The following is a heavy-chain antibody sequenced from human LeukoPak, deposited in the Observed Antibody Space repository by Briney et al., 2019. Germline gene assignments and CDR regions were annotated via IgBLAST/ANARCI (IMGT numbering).Heavy chain of an antibody. D-gene: IGHD6-13*01. Sequence: GGSLRLSCAASRFIINSYDMHWVRQATGKGLEWVSGIGTAGDTYYPGSVKGRFTISRENAKNSLYLQMNSLRAGDTAVYYCARDRITEAGRYSYGMDVWGQGNTVTVSS. CDR3: ARDRITEAGRYSYGMDV. J-gene: IGHJ6*02. V-gene: IGHV3-13*04. CDR1: RFIINSYD. CDR2: IGTAGDT.